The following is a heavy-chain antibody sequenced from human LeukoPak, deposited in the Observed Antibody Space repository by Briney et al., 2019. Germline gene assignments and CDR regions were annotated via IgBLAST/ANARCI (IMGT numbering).Heavy chain of an antibody. V-gene: IGHV3-23*01. CDR2: ISGSGGST. CDR1: GFTFSSYA. D-gene: IGHD1-26*01. Sequence: GGSLRLSCAASGFTFSSYAMSWVRQAPGKGLEWVSAISGSGGSTYYADSVKGRFTISRDNSKNTLYLQMNSLRAEDTAVYYCAKWSKGATTSHAEYFQHWGQGTLVTVSS. J-gene: IGHJ1*01. CDR3: AKWSKGATTSHAEYFQH.